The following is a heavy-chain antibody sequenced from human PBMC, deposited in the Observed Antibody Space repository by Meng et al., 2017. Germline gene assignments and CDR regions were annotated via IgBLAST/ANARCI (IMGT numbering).Heavy chain of an antibody. V-gene: IGHV3-48*03. D-gene: IGHD2-21*02. J-gene: IGHJ6*02. CDR3: ARDLAYCGGDCYRTPYYYYGMDV. CDR2: ISSSGSTI. CDR1: GFTFSSYD. Sequence: GESLKISCAASGFTFSSYDMNWVRQAPGKGLEWVSYISSSGSTIYYADSVKGRFTISRDNAKKSLYLQMNSLRAEDTAVYYCARDLAYCGGDCYRTPYYYYGMDVWGQGTTVTVSS.